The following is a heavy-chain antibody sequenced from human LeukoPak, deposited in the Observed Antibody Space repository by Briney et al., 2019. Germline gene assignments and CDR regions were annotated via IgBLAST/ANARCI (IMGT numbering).Heavy chain of an antibody. CDR3: AREFDDWTEGY. J-gene: IGHJ4*02. CDR1: GFTFSDYP. Sequence: GGSLRLSCATSGFTFSDYPMSWVRQAPGKGLEWVSAISGSGGSTYYADSVKGRFTISRDNSKNTLYLQMSSLRAEDTAVYYCAREFDDWTEGYWGQGTLVTVSS. V-gene: IGHV3-23*01. CDR2: ISGSGGST. D-gene: IGHD2-21*01.